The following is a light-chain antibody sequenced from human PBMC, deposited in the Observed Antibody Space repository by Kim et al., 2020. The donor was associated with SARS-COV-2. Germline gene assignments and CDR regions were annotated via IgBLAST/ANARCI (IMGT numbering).Light chain of an antibody. CDR1: QTVGNNF. CDR2: GAS. Sequence: PGETATLSCRASQTVGNNFLAGYHQKPGQAPRLLIFGASSRATGIQDRFSCIASGTDFTLTISILEPEDFAVYYCHQYGSSRQTYGQGTKV. CDR3: HQYGSSRQT. J-gene: IGKJ1*01. V-gene: IGKV3-20*01.